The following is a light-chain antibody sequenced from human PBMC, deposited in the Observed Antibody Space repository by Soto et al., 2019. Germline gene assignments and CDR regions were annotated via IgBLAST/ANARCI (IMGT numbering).Light chain of an antibody. CDR3: KQYYNWPPIT. Sequence: EMVMTQSRATLYLSPREDVTLACRASQSVPSRIALYQQKPGQAPSLLIYVASTRATGVPDRFSGTGSGTEFTLTISSLQSEDVAIYYCKQYYNWPPITFGGGTKV. CDR2: VAS. CDR1: QSVPSR. V-gene: IGKV3-15*01. J-gene: IGKJ4*01.